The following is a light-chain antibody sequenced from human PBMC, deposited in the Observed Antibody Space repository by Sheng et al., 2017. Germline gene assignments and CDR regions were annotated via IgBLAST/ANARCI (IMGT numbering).Light chain of an antibody. J-gene: IGKJ2*01. V-gene: IGKV1-5*03. CDR3: QQYNSHPYT. Sequence: DIQMTQSPSTLSASVGDTVKITCRASQIINDWLAWYQQKEGKAPKLLMFRESTLETGVPSRFSGSGSGIEFTLTINSLQAVDSATYYCQQYNSHPYTFGQGTKLEVK. CDR2: RES. CDR1: QIINDW.